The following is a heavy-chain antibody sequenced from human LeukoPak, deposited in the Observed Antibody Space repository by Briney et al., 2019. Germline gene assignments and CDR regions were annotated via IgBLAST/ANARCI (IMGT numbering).Heavy chain of an antibody. D-gene: IGHD2-2*01. Sequence: PSETLSLTCAVYGGSFSGYYRSWIRQPPGKGLEWIGEINHSGSTNYNPSPKSRVTISVDTSKNQFSLKLSSVTAADTAVYYCARGLGYCSSTSCQRKYYFDYWGQGTLVTVSS. CDR3: ARGLGYCSSTSCQRKYYFDY. CDR2: INHSGST. J-gene: IGHJ4*02. CDR1: GGSFSGYY. V-gene: IGHV4-34*01.